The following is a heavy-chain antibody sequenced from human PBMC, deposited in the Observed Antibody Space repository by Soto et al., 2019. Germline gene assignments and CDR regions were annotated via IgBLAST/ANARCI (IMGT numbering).Heavy chain of an antibody. J-gene: IGHJ4*02. V-gene: IGHV4-59*01. D-gene: IGHD4-17*01. CDR1: GGSISSYY. CDR3: ARNGDSYYFDY. Sequence: SETLSLTCTVSGGSISSYYWSWIRQPPGKGLEWIGYIYYSGSTNYNPSLKGRVTISVDTSKNQFSLKLSSVTAADTAVYYCARNGDSYYFDYWGQGTLVTVSS. CDR2: IYYSGST.